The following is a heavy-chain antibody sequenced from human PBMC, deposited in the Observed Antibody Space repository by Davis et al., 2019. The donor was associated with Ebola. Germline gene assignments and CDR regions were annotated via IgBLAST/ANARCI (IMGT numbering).Heavy chain of an antibody. CDR2: IYSGGST. V-gene: IGHV3-53*01. D-gene: IGHD6-13*01. Sequence: PGGSLRLSCAASGFTLNNYAMHWVRQSPGKGLEWVSVIYSGGSTYYADSVKGRFTISRDNSKNTLYLQMNSLRAEDTAVYYCARVSSSSWYGADYWGQGTLVTVSS. CDR3: ARVSSSSWYGADY. CDR1: GFTLNNYA. J-gene: IGHJ4*02.